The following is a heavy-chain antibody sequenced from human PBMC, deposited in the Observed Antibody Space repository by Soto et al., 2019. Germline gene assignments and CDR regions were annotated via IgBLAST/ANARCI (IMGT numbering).Heavy chain of an antibody. Sequence: PGGSLRLSCATSGFAFSGYGMHWVRQAPGKGLEWVTVISYDGSNKYYADSVKGRFTISRDNPKNTLYLQMNSLRAEDTAVYYCARERNYDFWSGYPPRYYMDVWGKGTTVTVSS. CDR3: ARERNYDFWSGYPPRYYMDV. D-gene: IGHD3-3*01. CDR1: GFAFSGYG. V-gene: IGHV3-30*03. CDR2: ISYDGSNK. J-gene: IGHJ6*03.